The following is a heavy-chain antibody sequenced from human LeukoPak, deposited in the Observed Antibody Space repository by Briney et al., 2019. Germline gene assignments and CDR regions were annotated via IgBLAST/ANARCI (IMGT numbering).Heavy chain of an antibody. CDR1: GFTFSTYN. V-gene: IGHV3-21*01. CDR2: ISSSGTYL. J-gene: IGHJ4*02. Sequence: TGGSLRLSCAASGFTFSTYNMNWVRRAPGKGLEWVSSISSSGTYLYYADSMKGRFTISRDNAKNPLYLQMNSLRAEDTAVYYCAREIVFNDFWSGYYNDYWGQGTLVTVSS. CDR3: AREIVFNDFWSGYYNDY. D-gene: IGHD3-3*01.